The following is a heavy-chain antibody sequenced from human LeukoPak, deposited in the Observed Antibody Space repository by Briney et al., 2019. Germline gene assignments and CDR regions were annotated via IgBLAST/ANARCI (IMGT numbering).Heavy chain of an antibody. CDR2: ISGSGGST. Sequence: PGGSLRLSCAASGFTFSSYAMSWVRQAPGKGLEWVSAISGSGGSTYYADSVKGRFTISRDNPKNTLYLQMNSLRAEDTAVYYCAKLGYYYDSSGAYYFDYWGQGTLVTVSS. D-gene: IGHD3-22*01. CDR3: AKLGYYYDSSGAYYFDY. CDR1: GFTFSSYA. V-gene: IGHV3-23*01. J-gene: IGHJ4*02.